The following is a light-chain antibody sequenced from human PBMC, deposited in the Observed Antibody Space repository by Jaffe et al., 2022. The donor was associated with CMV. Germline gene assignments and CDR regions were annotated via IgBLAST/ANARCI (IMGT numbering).Light chain of an antibody. Sequence: QSLLTQPPSASGTPGQRVTIACSGGSSNIGKNNVNWFQQLPGTAPKLLIYYNNQRPSGVPDRFSGSKSGTSASLAITGLQSEDEADFYCAAWDDSLNGYVFGTGTKVTVL. CDR1: SSNIGKNN. CDR2: YNN. V-gene: IGLV1-44*01. J-gene: IGLJ1*01. CDR3: AAWDDSLNGYV.